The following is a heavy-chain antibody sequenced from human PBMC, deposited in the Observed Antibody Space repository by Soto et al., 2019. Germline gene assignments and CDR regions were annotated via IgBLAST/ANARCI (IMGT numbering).Heavy chain of an antibody. CDR1: DGSINNGDW. Sequence: QVQLQESGTGLVEPSETLSLTCNVYDGSINNGDWCSWVRQPPGKGLEWMGEVYHNGNTNYNASLKSRVTVPVDKSRNQFSLRLTSVTPADTAVYYCATRGIVGPIYWGQGTLVTVSS. CDR3: ATRGIVGPIY. V-gene: IGHV4-4*02. CDR2: VYHNGNT. D-gene: IGHD1-26*01. J-gene: IGHJ4*02.